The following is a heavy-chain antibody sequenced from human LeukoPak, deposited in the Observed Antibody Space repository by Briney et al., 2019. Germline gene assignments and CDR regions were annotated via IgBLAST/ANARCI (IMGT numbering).Heavy chain of an antibody. Sequence: GASVKVSCKASDYIFTSYGISWVRQAPGQGLEWMGWISGDNGNTNYAQKFQGRVTMTTDTSTSTAYMELRSLRSDDTAVYYCARDRMGASGSLMRYWGQGTLVTVSS. CDR3: ARDRMGASGSLMRY. D-gene: IGHD1-26*01. CDR2: ISGDNGNT. V-gene: IGHV1-18*01. CDR1: DYIFTSYG. J-gene: IGHJ4*02.